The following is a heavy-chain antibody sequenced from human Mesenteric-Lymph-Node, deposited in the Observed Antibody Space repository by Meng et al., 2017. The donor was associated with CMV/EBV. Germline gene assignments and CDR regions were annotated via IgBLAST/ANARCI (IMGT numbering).Heavy chain of an antibody. D-gene: IGHD5-18*01. CDR2: IFSGGNSGPST. J-gene: IGHJ5*02. Sequence: GESLKISCAASGFTFTDYAMSWVRQAPGKGLEWVSIIFSGGNSGPSTYYADSVKGRFTISRDNSENTLYLQINSLRAEDTALYYCARDFREHTFGYTGLVPLLDPWGQGTLVTVSS. CDR3: ARDFREHTFGYTGLVPLLDP. V-gene: IGHV3-23*03. CDR1: GFTFTDYA.